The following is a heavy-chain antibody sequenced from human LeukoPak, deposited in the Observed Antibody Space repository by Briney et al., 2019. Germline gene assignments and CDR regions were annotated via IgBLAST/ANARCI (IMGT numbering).Heavy chain of an antibody. Sequence: ASVKVSCKASGYTFTSYAMHWVRQAPGQRLEWMGWINAGNGNTKYSQKFQGRVTITGDTSASTAYMELSSLRSEDTAVYYCARDGWPGQLLSVVYFDYWGQGTLVTVSS. CDR1: GYTFTSYA. CDR2: INAGNGNT. D-gene: IGHD2-2*01. J-gene: IGHJ4*02. V-gene: IGHV1-3*01. CDR3: ARDGWPGQLLSVVYFDY.